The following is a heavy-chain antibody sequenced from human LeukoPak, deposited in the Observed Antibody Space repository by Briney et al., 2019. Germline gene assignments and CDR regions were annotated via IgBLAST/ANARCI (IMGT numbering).Heavy chain of an antibody. V-gene: IGHV4-38-2*01. CDR3: ARVSEYSSSPPVY. D-gene: IGHD6-6*01. Sequence: PSETLSLTCAVSGYPISSGYYWGWLRPPPGKGLEWIGEIYQSGRTYYNPSLKSRVAISVDTSKNQFSLKLSYVTAADTAVYYCARVSEYSSSPPVYWGEGGLVTDSS. CDR1: GYPISSGYY. CDR2: IYQSGRT. J-gene: IGHJ4*02.